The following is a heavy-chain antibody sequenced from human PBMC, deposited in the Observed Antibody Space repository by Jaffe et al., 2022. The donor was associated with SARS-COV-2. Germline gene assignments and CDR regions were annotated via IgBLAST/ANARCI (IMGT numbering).Heavy chain of an antibody. D-gene: IGHD3-22*01. CDR2: ISGSGGST. V-gene: IGHV3-23*04. CDR1: GFTFSSYA. CDR3: AKDFFPLMYYYDSSGYRGADFDY. Sequence: EVQLVESGGGLVQPGGSLRLSCAASGFTFSSYAMSWVRQAPGKGLEWVSAISGSGGSTYYADSVKGRFTISRDNSKNTLYLQMNSLRAEDTAVYYCAKDFFPLMYYYDSSGYRGADFDYWGQGTLVTVSS. J-gene: IGHJ4*02.